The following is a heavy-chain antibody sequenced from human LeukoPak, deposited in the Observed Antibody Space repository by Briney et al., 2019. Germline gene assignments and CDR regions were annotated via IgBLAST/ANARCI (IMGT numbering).Heavy chain of an antibody. J-gene: IGHJ4*02. CDR2: IWYDGSNK. CDR3: ATCSGGNCYYFDY. CDR1: GFTFSSYG. Sequence: GRSLRLSCAASGFTFSSYGMHWVRQAPGKGLEWVAVIWYDGSNKYYADSVKGRFTISRDNSKNTLYLQMNSLRAEDTAVYYCATCSGGNCYYFDYWGQGTLVTVSS. V-gene: IGHV3-33*01. D-gene: IGHD2-15*01.